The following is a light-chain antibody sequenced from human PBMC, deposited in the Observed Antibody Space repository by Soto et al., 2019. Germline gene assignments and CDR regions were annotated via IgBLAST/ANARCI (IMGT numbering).Light chain of an antibody. CDR3: QQHYTSPPT. V-gene: IGKV4-1*01. CDR1: HSVLYTSNNKNY. CDR2: WAS. Sequence: DIVMTQSPESLSVSLGETATINCKASHSVLYTSNNKNYFAWYQQKPGQPPKLIIYWASTRASGVPDRFSGGVSRTDFTLPISSLQAEDVAVYYCQQHYTSPPTFGPGTKVDIK. J-gene: IGKJ3*01.